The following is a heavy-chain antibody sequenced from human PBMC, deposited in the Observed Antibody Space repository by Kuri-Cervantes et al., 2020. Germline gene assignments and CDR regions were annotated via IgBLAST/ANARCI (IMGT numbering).Heavy chain of an antibody. CDR2: ISSSGSTI. CDR1: GFTFSDYY. D-gene: IGHD1-26*01. CDR3: ARAPEWELLHYFDY. Sequence: GGSLRLSCAASGFTFSDYYMSWIRQAPGKGLEWVSYISSSGSTIYYADSVKGRFTISRDNSKNTLYLQMNSLRAEDTAVYYCARAPEWELLHYFDYWGQGTLVTVSS. V-gene: IGHV3-11*04. J-gene: IGHJ4*02.